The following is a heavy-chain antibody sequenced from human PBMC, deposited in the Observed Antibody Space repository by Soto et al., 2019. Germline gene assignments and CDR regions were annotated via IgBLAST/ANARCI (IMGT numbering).Heavy chain of an antibody. V-gene: IGHV3-66*01. J-gene: IGHJ6*03. CDR2: IYSGGST. D-gene: IGHD4-17*01. CDR3: ARSSYGDYPYYYYYMDV. Sequence: EVQLVESGGGLVQPGGSLRLSCAASGFTVSSNYMSWVRQAPGKGLEWVSVIYSGGSTYYADSVKGRFTISRDNSKNTLYLQMNSLRAEDTAVYYCARSSYGDYPYYYYYMDVWGKGTTVTVSS. CDR1: GFTVSSNY.